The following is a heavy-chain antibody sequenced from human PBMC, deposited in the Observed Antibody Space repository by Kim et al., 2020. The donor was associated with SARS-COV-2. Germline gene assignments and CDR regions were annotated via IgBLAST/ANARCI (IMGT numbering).Heavy chain of an antibody. V-gene: IGHV3-74*01. J-gene: IGHJ5*02. D-gene: IGHD3-10*01. Sequence: ADSVKGRFTISRDNAKNTLYLQMNSLRAEDTAVYYCAKAPVRGVINWFDPWGQGTLVTVSS. CDR3: AKAPVRGVINWFDP.